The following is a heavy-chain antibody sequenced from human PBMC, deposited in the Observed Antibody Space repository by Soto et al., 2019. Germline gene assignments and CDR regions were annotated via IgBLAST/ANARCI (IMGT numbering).Heavy chain of an antibody. CDR1: GGTFSSYA. CDR3: ARKSIAVAGYYYYYYGMDV. Sequence: SVKVSCKASGGTFSSYAISWVRQAPGQGLEWMGGIIPIFGTANYAQKFQGRVTITADESTSTAYVELSGLRSEDTAVYYCARKSIAVAGYYYYYYGMDVWGQGITVTVSS. CDR2: IIPIFGTA. V-gene: IGHV1-69*13. J-gene: IGHJ6*02. D-gene: IGHD6-19*01.